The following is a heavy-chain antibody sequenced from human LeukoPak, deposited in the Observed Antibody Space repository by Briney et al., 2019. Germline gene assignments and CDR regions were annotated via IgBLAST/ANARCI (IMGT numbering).Heavy chain of an antibody. V-gene: IGHV4-34*01. CDR1: GGSFSGYY. J-gene: IGHJ4*02. CDR3: AKSGVAGYDFWSGYYPFDY. D-gene: IGHD3-3*01. CDR2: MNHSGST. Sequence: SETLSLTCAVYGGSFSGYYWSWIRQPPGKGLEWIGEMNHSGSTNYNPSPKSRVTISVYTSKNPFSLKLISVTAADTAVYYCAKSGVAGYDFWSGYYPFDYWGQGTLVTVSS.